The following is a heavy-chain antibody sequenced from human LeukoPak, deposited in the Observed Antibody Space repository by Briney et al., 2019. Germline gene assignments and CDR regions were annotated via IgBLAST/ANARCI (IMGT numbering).Heavy chain of an antibody. CDR2: TWNDGSKK. CDR1: GFPFRDHG. V-gene: IGHV3-33*01. Sequence: GGSLRLSCATSGFPFRDHGMHWVRQAPGKGLESVAVTWNDGSKKFYVDSVKGRFTISKDNSQRTLYLQMNDLRVEDTAVYYCARPGDAYYYYYMDVWGKGTTVIVSS. CDR3: ARPGDAYYYYYMDV. D-gene: IGHD1-1*01. J-gene: IGHJ6*03.